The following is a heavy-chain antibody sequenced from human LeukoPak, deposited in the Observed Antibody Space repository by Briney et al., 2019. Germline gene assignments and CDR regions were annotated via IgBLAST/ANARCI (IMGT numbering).Heavy chain of an antibody. J-gene: IGHJ4*02. CDR1: GFTFSSYW. V-gene: IGHV3-7*01. CDR3: ARAAGGLSLPYSPFDY. CDR2: IKQDGSEK. Sequence: PGGSLRLSCAASGFTFSSYWMSWVHQAPGKGLQWVANIKQDGSEKYYVDSVEGRFTISRDNAKNSLYLQMNSLRAEDTAVYYCARAAGGLSLPYSPFDYWGQGTLVTVSS. D-gene: IGHD3-16*02.